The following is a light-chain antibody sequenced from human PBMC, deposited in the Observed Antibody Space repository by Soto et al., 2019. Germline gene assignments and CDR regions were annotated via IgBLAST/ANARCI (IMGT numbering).Light chain of an antibody. CDR1: NSNIGSNT. Sequence: QSVLTQPPSASGTPGQRVNISCSGSNSNIGSNTVNWYQQLPGTAPKLLIYNNNERPSGVPDRFSGSKSGTSASLAISGLQSEDEADYYCATWNDSLNGYVFGTGTKVTVL. CDR3: ATWNDSLNGYV. V-gene: IGLV1-44*01. CDR2: NNN. J-gene: IGLJ1*01.